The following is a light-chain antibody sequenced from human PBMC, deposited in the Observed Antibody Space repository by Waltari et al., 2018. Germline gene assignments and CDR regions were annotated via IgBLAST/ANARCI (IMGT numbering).Light chain of an antibody. CDR1: QSVCTY. J-gene: IGKJ2*01. Sequence: EIVLTQSPATLSLSPGETATLSCRASQSVCTYLAWYQQKPGQAPRLPIYDASNRATGIPARFRRSGSATGFTLTISSLEAEDFAVYYCQQRSNWTPHTFGQGARLEIK. CDR2: DAS. V-gene: IGKV3-11*01. CDR3: QQRSNWTPHT.